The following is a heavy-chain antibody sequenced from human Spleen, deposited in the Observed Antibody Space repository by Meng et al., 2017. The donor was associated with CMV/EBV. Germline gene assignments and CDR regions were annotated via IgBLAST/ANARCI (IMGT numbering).Heavy chain of an antibody. CDR1: GVACNNYW. CDR2: INIDGSTT. V-gene: IGHV3-74*01. D-gene: IGHD3-22*01. J-gene: IGHJ4*02. CDR3: ARDLLQSDY. Sequence: LRISCAASGVACNNYWMHWVRQGPGKGLVWVSRINIDGSTTSYADSVKGRFIISRDNAKNTLYLQMNSLRAEDTGVYYCARDLLQSDYWGQGTLVTVSS.